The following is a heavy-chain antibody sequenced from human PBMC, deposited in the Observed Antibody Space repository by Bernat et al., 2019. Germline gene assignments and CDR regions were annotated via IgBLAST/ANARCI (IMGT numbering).Heavy chain of an antibody. D-gene: IGHD3-16*02. CDR1: GFTFSSYG. CDR2: ISYDGSNK. CDR3: ACSYDYVWGSYPETHNYYYYGMDV. J-gene: IGHJ6*02. Sequence: QVQLVESGGGVVQPGRSLRLSCAASGFTFSSYGMHWVRQAPGKGLEWVAVISYDGSNKYYADSVKGRFTISRDNSKNTLYLQMNSLRAEDTAVYYCACSYDYVWGSYPETHNYYYYGMDVWGQGTTVTVSS. V-gene: IGHV3-30*03.